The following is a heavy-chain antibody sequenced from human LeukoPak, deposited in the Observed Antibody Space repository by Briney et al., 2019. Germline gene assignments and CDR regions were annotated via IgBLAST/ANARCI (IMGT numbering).Heavy chain of an antibody. CDR1: GYTFTSYA. CDR3: ARDYPDGGGGRYFDWLPVF. V-gene: IGHV1-3*01. CDR2: INAGYGNT. D-gene: IGHD3-9*01. Sequence: ASVKVSCKASGYTFTSYAIHWVRQAPGQRLEWMGWINAGYGNTNYSQKFQGRVTITRDTSASTAYMELSSLRSEDTAVYYCARDYPDGGGGRYFDWLPVFWGQGTLVTVSS. J-gene: IGHJ4*02.